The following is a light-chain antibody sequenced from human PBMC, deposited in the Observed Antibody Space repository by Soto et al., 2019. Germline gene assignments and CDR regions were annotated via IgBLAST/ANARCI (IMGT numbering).Light chain of an antibody. Sequence: QVTLSASAVSTSVTDRVIITCRASQSISDYLAWYQQMPGKAPKLLIYDASNLESGVPSTFSGSGSGTDFTLTISGLQPEDFAVYYCQQSGTSLGPFGQGTKVDI. CDR3: QQSGTSLGP. V-gene: IGKV1-5*01. CDR2: DAS. CDR1: QSISDY. J-gene: IGKJ1*01.